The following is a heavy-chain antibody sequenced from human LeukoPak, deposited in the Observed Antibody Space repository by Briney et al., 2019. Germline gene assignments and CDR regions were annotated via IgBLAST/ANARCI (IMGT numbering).Heavy chain of an antibody. V-gene: IGHV3-49*04. CDR1: GFTFGDYA. Sequence: GGSLRLSCTASGFTFGDYAMSGVRQAPGKGLEWVGCIRSKAYGGTTEYAASVKGRFTISRDDSKSIAYLQMNSLKTEDTAVYHCNRNTFHAMIVSYWGQGTLVTVSS. CDR3: NRNTFHAMIVSY. CDR2: IRSKAYGGTT. J-gene: IGHJ4*02. D-gene: IGHD3-22*01.